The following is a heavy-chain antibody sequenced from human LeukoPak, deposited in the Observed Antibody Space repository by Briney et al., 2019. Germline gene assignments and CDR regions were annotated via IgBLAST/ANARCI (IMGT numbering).Heavy chain of an antibody. Sequence: PGGSLRLSCAASGFTVSSNYMSWVRQAPGKGLEWVSVIYSGGSTYYADSVKGRFTISRDNSKNTLYLQMNSLRAEDTAVYYCAKSLRNRIAVAGTDYWGQGTLVTVSS. J-gene: IGHJ4*02. CDR1: GFTVSSNY. D-gene: IGHD6-19*01. CDR2: IYSGGST. V-gene: IGHV3-66*01. CDR3: AKSLRNRIAVAGTDY.